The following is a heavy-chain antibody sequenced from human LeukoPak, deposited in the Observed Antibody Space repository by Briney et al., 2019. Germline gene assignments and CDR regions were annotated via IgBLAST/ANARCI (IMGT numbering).Heavy chain of an antibody. Sequence: QPGGSLRLSCAASGFTFSSYGMHWVRQAPGKGLEWVAVIWYDGSNKYYADSVKGRFTISRDNSKNTLYLQVNSLRAEDTAVYYCAKGERGYCSDTSCYHFDYWGQGTLVTVSS. J-gene: IGHJ4*02. V-gene: IGHV3-33*06. CDR3: AKGERGYCSDTSCYHFDY. CDR1: GFTFSSYG. CDR2: IWYDGSNK. D-gene: IGHD2-2*01.